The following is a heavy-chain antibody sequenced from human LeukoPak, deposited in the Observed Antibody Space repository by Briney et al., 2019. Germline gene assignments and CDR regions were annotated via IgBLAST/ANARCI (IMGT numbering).Heavy chain of an antibody. J-gene: IGHJ4*01. V-gene: IGHV4/OR15-8*01. D-gene: IGHD1-14*01. CDR1: GASIASHSW. Sequence: SETLSLTCAVSGASIASHSWWSWVRQPSGKGLEWIGEVYQSGGANYKPSLKSRVTISVDTSRNHFSLKLTSVTAADTAVYFCAYNRNFALDNWGQGTLVTVSS. CDR3: AYNRNFALDN. CDR2: VYQSGGA.